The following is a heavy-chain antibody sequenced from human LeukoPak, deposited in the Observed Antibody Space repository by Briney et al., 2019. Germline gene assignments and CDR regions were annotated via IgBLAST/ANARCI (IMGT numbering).Heavy chain of an antibody. CDR3: SSLRYFDWLSAYSVYYYMDV. J-gene: IGHJ6*03. CDR1: GFTVSSNY. Sequence: GGSLRLSCAASGFTVSSNYMSWVRQAPGKGLEWVSVIYSGGSTYYADSVKGRFTISRGNSKNTLYLQMNSLRAEDTAVYYCSSLRYFDWLSAYSVYYYMDVWGKGTTVTISS. V-gene: IGHV3-66*01. CDR2: IYSGGST. D-gene: IGHD3-9*01.